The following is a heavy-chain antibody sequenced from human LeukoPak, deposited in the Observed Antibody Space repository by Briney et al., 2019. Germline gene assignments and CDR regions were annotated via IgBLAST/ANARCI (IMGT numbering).Heavy chain of an antibody. V-gene: IGHV3-21*04. CDR3: ARDGGCSGGSCKESFDY. CDR2: ISSSSSYI. D-gene: IGHD2-15*01. CDR1: GFTFSSYS. J-gene: IGHJ4*02. Sequence: GGSLRLSCAASGFTFSSYSMNWVRQAPGRGLEWVSSISSSSSYIYYADSVKGRFTISRDNAKNSLYLQMNSLRAEDTAVYYCARDGGCSGGSCKESFDYWGQGTLVTVSS.